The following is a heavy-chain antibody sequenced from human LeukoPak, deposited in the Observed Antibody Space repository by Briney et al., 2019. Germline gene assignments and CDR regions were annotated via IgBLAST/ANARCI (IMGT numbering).Heavy chain of an antibody. Sequence: NPSETLSLTCTVSGGSISNYYWSWIRQPPGKGLEWIGYIYYTGSTNYNPSLTSRVNISVDMSKNQFFLNLTSVTAADTAVYYCARWGSIAVARFDYWGQGTLVTVSS. D-gene: IGHD6-6*01. CDR1: GGSISNYY. CDR3: ARWGSIAVARFDY. CDR2: IYYTGST. J-gene: IGHJ4*02. V-gene: IGHV4-59*01.